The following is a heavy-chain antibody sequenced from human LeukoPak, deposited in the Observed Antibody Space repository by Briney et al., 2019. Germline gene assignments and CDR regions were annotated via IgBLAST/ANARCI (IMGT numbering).Heavy chain of an antibody. V-gene: IGHV3-7*03. CDR2: IKQDGSEK. Sequence: GGSLRLSCAASGFTFSSYWMSWVRQAPGKGLEWVANIKQDGSEKYYVDSVEGRFTISRDNAKNSLYLQMNSLRAEDTAVYYCARDGHYDILTGYFQDWGQGTLVTVSS. CDR1: GFTFSSYW. J-gene: IGHJ1*01. CDR3: ARDGHYDILTGYFQD. D-gene: IGHD3-9*01.